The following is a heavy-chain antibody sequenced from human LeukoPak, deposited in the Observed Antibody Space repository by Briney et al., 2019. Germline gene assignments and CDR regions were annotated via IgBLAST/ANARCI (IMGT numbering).Heavy chain of an antibody. CDR1: GGSFSGYY. Sequence: SETLSLTCAVYGGSFSGYYWSWIRQPPGKGLEWIGEINHSGSTNYNPSLKSRVTISVDTSKNQFSLKLSSVTAADTAVYYCATFPGTDAFDIWGQGTMVTVSS. CDR2: INHSGST. J-gene: IGHJ3*02. V-gene: IGHV4-34*01. CDR3: ATFPGTDAFDI.